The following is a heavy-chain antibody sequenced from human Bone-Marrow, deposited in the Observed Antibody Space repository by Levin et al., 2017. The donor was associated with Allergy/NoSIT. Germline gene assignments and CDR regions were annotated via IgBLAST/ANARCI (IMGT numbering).Heavy chain of an antibody. CDR2: ISGNSYYI. D-gene: IGHD1-26*01. J-gene: IGHJ4*02. CDR3: ARELVGAPDY. Sequence: GESLKISCEASGFTFGSYNMNWVRQAPGKGLEWVSSISGNSYYIYYADSVKGRFTISRDDAKNSLYLQMNTLRAEDTAVYFCARELVGAPDYWGQGTLVTVSS. V-gene: IGHV3-21*01. CDR1: GFTFGSYN.